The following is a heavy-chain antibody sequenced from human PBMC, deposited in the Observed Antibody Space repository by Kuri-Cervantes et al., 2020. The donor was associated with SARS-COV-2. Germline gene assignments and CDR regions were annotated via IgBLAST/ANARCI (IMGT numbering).Heavy chain of an antibody. CDR1: GGSISSSSYY. V-gene: IGHV4-61*02. D-gene: IGHD6-6*01. J-gene: IGHJ3*02. CDR3: AGEYSSFAMDAFDI. CDR2: IYTSGST. Sequence: SETLSLTCTVSGGSISSSSYYWSWIRQPAGKGLEWIGRIYTSGSTYYNPSLKSRVTISVDTSKNQFSLKLSSATAADTAVYYCAGEYSSFAMDAFDIWGQGTMVTVSS.